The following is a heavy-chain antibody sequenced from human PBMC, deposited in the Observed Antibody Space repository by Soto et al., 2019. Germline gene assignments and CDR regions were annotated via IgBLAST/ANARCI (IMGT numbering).Heavy chain of an antibody. CDR3: TRRYNWNDNYFDP. D-gene: IGHD1-20*01. CDR1: GGSITSGNTYS. J-gene: IGHJ5*02. V-gene: IGHV4-30-2*01. Sequence: SETLSLTCAVSGGSITSGNTYSWSWIRQPPGKGLEWIGSISHTGSTSYNPSLKSRVSMSVDKSKNQFSLKLSSVTAADMAVYYSTRRYNWNDNYFDPWGPGALVTVSS. CDR2: ISHTGST.